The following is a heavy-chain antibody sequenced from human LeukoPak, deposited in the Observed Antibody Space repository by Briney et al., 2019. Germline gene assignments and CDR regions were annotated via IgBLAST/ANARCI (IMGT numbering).Heavy chain of an antibody. CDR3: ARDRLQLHS. V-gene: IGHV4-59*01. Sequence: SETLSLTCTVSGGSISNYYWNWIRQPPGKGLEWIGYIYYTGNTNYNPSLKSRVTISVDTSKNQFSLKLSSVTAADTAVYYCARDRLQLHSWGQGTLVTVSS. CDR1: GGSISNYY. D-gene: IGHD5-24*01. J-gene: IGHJ4*02. CDR2: IYYTGNT.